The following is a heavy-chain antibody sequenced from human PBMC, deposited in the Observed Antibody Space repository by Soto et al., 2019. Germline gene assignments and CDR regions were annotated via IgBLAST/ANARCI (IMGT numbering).Heavy chain of an antibody. D-gene: IGHD1-26*01. J-gene: IGHJ5*02. CDR2: IDPSDSYT. Sequence: KGCGWNVSSYWMRRERQMPGKGLEWMGRIDPSDSYTNYSPSFQGHVTISADKSISTAYLQWSSLKASDTAMYYCARTSSLWENWFDPWGQGTLVTVSS. CDR3: ARTSSLWENWFDP. V-gene: IGHV5-10-1*01. CDR1: GWNVSSYW.